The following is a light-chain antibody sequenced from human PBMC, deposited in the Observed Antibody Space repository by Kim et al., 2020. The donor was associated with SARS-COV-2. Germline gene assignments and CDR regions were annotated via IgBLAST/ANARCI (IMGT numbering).Light chain of an antibody. CDR2: GAS. Sequence: EIVLTQSPGTLSLSPGGRATLSCRASQSVSGSKLVWYQQKPGQAPRLLIYGASSRATGIPDRFSGSGSGTDFTLTISRLEPEDVAVYYCQQYGSSPRTFGQGTRLEI. CDR1: QSVSGSK. V-gene: IGKV3-20*01. CDR3: QQYGSSPRT. J-gene: IGKJ2*01.